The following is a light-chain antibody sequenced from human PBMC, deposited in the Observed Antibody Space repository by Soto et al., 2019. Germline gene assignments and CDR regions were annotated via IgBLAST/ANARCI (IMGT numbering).Light chain of an antibody. V-gene: IGKV2-30*01. CDR2: RVS. CDR3: TLGPHWPPT. CDR1: QSVVYSDGFAY. Sequence: EVVMTQSPLSLPVTLGQPASISGRSSQSVVYSDGFAYLPWFQQRPGQAPRRLIYRVSNRDSGVPATFNHSSSNTHFTLKISTVEAEDLGLDYFTLGPHWPPTFGRGTKVEIK. J-gene: IGKJ1*01.